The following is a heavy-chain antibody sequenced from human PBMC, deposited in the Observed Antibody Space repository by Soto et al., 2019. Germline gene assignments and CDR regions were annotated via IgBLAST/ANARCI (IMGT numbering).Heavy chain of an antibody. D-gene: IGHD2-2*01. CDR3: ARDIVVVPAAIRVIKSGMDV. CDR2: ISSSSSYI. Sequence: GGSLRLSCAASGFTFSSYSMNWVRQAPGKGLEWVSSISSSSSYIYYADSVKGRFTISRDNAKNSLYLQMNSLRAEDTAVYYCARDIVVVPAAIRVIKSGMDVWGQGTTVTVSS. V-gene: IGHV3-21*01. J-gene: IGHJ6*02. CDR1: GFTFSSYS.